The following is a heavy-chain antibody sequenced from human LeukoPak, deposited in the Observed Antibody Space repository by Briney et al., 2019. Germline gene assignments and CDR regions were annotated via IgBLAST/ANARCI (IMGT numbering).Heavy chain of an antibody. CDR1: GGSISSGSYY. CDR2: IYTSGST. D-gene: IGHD3-9*01. Sequence: SETLSLTCTVSGGSISSGSYYWSWIRQPAGKGLEWIGRIYTSGSTNYNPSLKSRVTISVDTSKNQFSLKLSSVTAADTAVYYCARDRYDMLTGYYPFDYWGQRTLVTVSS. J-gene: IGHJ4*02. CDR3: ARDRYDMLTGYYPFDY. V-gene: IGHV4-61*02.